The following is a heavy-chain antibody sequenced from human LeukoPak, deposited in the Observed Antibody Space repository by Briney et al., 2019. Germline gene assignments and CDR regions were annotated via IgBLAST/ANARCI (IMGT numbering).Heavy chain of an antibody. D-gene: IGHD2-21*01. J-gene: IGHJ4*01. CDR2: ISAYNGNT. CDR3: ATDPRLLIY. V-gene: IGHV1-18*01. Sequence: GASVKVSCKSSVYTFTSYGISWVRQAPGQGLEWMGWISAYNGNTNYAQKLQGRVTMTTDTSTSTAYMELSSLRSEDTAVYYCATDPRLLIYWGHGTLVTVSS. CDR1: VYTFTSYG.